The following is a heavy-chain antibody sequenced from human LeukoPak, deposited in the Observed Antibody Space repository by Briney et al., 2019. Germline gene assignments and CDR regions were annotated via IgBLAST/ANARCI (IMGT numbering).Heavy chain of an antibody. J-gene: IGHJ2*01. Sequence: GGSLRLSCATSGFPFSAYDMHWVRQAPGKGLEWVSAFGSAGDTYYPGAVKGRFTIFRDYAKNSLFLQMNNLIAGDTAVYFCVRGALPGDNWYFDLWGRGTLVTVSS. CDR3: VRGALPGDNWYFDL. V-gene: IGHV3-13*01. CDR2: FGSAGDT. CDR1: GFPFSAYD.